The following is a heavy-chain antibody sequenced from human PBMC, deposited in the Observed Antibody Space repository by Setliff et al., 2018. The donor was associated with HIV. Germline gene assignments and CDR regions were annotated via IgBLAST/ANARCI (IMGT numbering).Heavy chain of an antibody. Sequence: SVKVSCKASGGTFSLSAINWVRQAPGQGLEWMGGIIPIFNTANYAQKFQGRVTITADGSTSTAYMELSSLRFEDTATYYCARDQATGYEKVWFSWIDPWGQGTLVTVSS. J-gene: IGHJ5*02. CDR2: IIPIFNTA. CDR1: GGTFSLSA. V-gene: IGHV1-69*13. CDR3: ARDQATGYEKVWFSWIDP. D-gene: IGHD5-12*01.